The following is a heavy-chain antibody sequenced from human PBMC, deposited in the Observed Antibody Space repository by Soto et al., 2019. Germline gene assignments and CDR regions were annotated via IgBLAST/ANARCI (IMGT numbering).Heavy chain of an antibody. D-gene: IGHD3-3*01. CDR3: ARDHEEPLWSGCYGSDP. CDR1: GYPVTSYG. CDR2: ISAYNGNT. J-gene: IGHJ5*02. V-gene: IGHV1-18*01. Sequence: ASVKVSCKASGYPVTSYGISWVRQAPGQGLEWMGWISAYNGNTNYAQKLQGRVTMTTDTSTSTAYMELRSLRSDDTAVYYCARDHEEPLWSGCYGSDPWGQGPLVAVSS.